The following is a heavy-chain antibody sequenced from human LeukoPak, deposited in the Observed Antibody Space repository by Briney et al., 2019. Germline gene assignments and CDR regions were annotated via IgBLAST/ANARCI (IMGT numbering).Heavy chain of an antibody. Sequence: SETLSLTCTVSGGSISSYYWSWIRQPPGKGLEWIGYIYYSGSTNYNPSLKSRVTISVDTSKNQFSLKLSSVTAADTAVYYCARAPTSWYFDYWGQGTPVTVSS. D-gene: IGHD6-13*01. CDR3: ARAPTSWYFDY. V-gene: IGHV4-59*01. CDR2: IYYSGST. J-gene: IGHJ4*02. CDR1: GGSISSYY.